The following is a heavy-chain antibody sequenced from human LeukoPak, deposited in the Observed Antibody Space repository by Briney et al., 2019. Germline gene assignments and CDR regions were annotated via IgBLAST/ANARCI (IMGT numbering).Heavy chain of an antibody. CDR1: GFTFSSFW. Sequence: PGGSLRLSCAASGFTFSSFWMIWVRQAPGKGLEWVANIKEDGSVKNYVDSVKGRFTISRDNAKNSLFLQMNSLRAEDTAVYYCARDYDYVWGSYPLDYWGQGTLVTVSS. J-gene: IGHJ4*02. CDR2: IKEDGSVK. D-gene: IGHD3-16*02. V-gene: IGHV3-7*03. CDR3: ARDYDYVWGSYPLDY.